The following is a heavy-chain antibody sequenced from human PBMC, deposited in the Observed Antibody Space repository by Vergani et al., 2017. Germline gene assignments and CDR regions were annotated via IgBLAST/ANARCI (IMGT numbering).Heavy chain of an antibody. J-gene: IGHJ4*02. CDR1: GGTFSSYT. Sequence: QVQLVQSGAEVKKPGSSVKVSCKASGGTFSSYTISWVRQAPGHGLEWMGRSIPILGIANYAQKFQGRVTITADKSTSTAYMELGSLRSDDTAVYYCSRGFGDTMVRGVPNYFDYWGQGTLVTVSS. CDR3: SRGFGDTMVRGVPNYFDY. V-gene: IGHV1-69*02. CDR2: SIPILGIA. D-gene: IGHD3-10*01.